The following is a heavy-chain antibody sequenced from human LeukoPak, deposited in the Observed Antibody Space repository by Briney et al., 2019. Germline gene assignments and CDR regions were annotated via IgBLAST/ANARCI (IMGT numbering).Heavy chain of an antibody. D-gene: IGHD1-26*01. CDR1: GGTFSSYA. Sequence: ASVKVSCKASGGTFSSYAISWVRQAPGQGLEWMGWISAYNGNTNYAQKLQGRVTMTTDTSTYTAYMELRSLRSDDTAVYYCARDYSGSYQEAVYWGQGTLVTVSS. CDR2: ISAYNGNT. V-gene: IGHV1-18*01. J-gene: IGHJ4*02. CDR3: ARDYSGSYQEAVY.